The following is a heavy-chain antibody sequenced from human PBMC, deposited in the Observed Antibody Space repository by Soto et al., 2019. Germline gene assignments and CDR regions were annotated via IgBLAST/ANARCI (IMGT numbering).Heavy chain of an antibody. V-gene: IGHV3-23*01. Sequence: EVQLLESGGGLVQPGGSLRLSCAASGFTFSSYAMSWVRQAPGKGLEWVSAISGSGFSTYYADSVKGRFTVSRDTSKNTLYLQMNSLRAEDTAVYYCAKDPGDYPSDCFAYWGQGPLVTVSS. CDR2: ISGSGFST. CDR1: GFTFSSYA. D-gene: IGHD4-17*01. J-gene: IGHJ4*02. CDR3: AKDPGDYPSDCFAY.